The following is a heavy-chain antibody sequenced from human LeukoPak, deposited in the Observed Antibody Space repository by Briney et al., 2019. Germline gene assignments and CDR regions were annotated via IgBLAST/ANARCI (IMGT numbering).Heavy chain of an antibody. CDR1: GLTFSSYG. CDR2: IRYDGSNK. CDR3: AKLSGSYSFDY. V-gene: IGHV3-30*02. Sequence: PGGSLRLSCAASGLTFSSYGMHWVRQAPGKGLEWVAFIRYDGSNKYYADSVKGRFTISRDNSKNTLYLQMNSLRAEDTAVYYCAKLSGSYSFDYWGQGTLVTVSS. D-gene: IGHD1-26*01. J-gene: IGHJ4*02.